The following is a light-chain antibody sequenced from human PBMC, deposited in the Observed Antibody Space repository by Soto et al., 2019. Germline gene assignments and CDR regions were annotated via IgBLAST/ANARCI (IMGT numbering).Light chain of an antibody. CDR1: QGISNY. CDR2: AAS. Sequence: DIQMTQSPSSLSASVGDRVTITCRASQGISNYLAWYQQKPGKVPKLLIYAASTLQSGVPSRFRGGGSGTDFTLTISSLQPEDVATYFCQKCDSAPYTFGQGTKVDIK. V-gene: IGKV1-27*01. J-gene: IGKJ2*01. CDR3: QKCDSAPYT.